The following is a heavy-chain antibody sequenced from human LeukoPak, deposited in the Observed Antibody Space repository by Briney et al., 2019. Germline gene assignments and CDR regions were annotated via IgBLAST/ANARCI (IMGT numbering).Heavy chain of an antibody. J-gene: IGHJ1*01. CDR2: ISSSSSYI. D-gene: IGHD6-19*01. CDR3: ARGRFGSGQYFQH. CDR1: GFAFSSQA. Sequence: GGSLRLSCAASGFAFSSQAMNWVRQAPGKGLEWVSSISSSSSYIYYADSVKGRFTISRDNAKNSLYLQMNSLRAEDTAVYYCARGRFGSGQYFQHWGQGTLVTVSS. V-gene: IGHV3-21*01.